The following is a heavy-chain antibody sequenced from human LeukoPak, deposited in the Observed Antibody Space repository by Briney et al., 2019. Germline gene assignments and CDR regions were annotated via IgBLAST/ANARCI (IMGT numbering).Heavy chain of an antibody. D-gene: IGHD2-2*01. CDR2: IYHSGGT. J-gene: IGHJ5*02. V-gene: IGHV4-4*02. CDR3: ARNIPLGYCSSTSCPPDWFDP. Sequence: PSETLSLTCAVSGGSISSSNWWSWVRQPPGKGLEWIGEIYHSGGTNYNPSLKSRVTISVDTSKNQFSLKLSSVTAADTAVYYCARNIPLGYCSSTSCPPDWFDPWGQGTLVTVSS. CDR1: GGSISSSNW.